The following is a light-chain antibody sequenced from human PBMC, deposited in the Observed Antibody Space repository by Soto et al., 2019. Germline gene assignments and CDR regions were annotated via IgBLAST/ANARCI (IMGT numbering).Light chain of an antibody. Sequence: EVVLAQSPGTLSLSPGERATLSCRASQTVSSSHLAWYQQKPGQSPRLLIYDTSSRATGIPDRFSGSGSGTDFTLTISRLEPEDFAVYYCHQYGSSPQTFGQGTKV. J-gene: IGKJ1*01. V-gene: IGKV3-20*01. CDR2: DTS. CDR3: HQYGSSPQT. CDR1: QTVSSSH.